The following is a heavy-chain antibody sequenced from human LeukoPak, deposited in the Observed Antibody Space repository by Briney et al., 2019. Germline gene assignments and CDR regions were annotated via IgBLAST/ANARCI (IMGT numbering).Heavy chain of an antibody. Sequence: GGSLRLSCAASGFTFSSYAMSWVRQAPGKGLEWVSAISGSGGSTYYAGSVKGRFTISRDNSKNTLYLQMNSLRAEDTAVYYCAKGRQQWLDGFDYWGQGTLVTVSS. CDR1: GFTFSSYA. V-gene: IGHV3-23*01. J-gene: IGHJ4*02. D-gene: IGHD6-19*01. CDR3: AKGRQQWLDGFDY. CDR2: ISGSGGST.